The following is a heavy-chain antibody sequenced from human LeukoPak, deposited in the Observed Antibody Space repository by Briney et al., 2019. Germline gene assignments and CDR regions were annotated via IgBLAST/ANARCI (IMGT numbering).Heavy chain of an antibody. V-gene: IGHV1-18*01. CDR1: GYTFTSYG. CDR3: ARDYGIAAAGSWFDP. D-gene: IGHD6-13*01. CDR2: ISAYNGNT. Sequence: ASVKVSCKASGYTFTSYGISWVRQAPGQGLEWMGWISAYNGNTNYAQKLQGRVTMTTDTSTSTAYMELRSLRSDDTAVYYCARDYGIAAAGSWFDPWGQGTLVTVSS. J-gene: IGHJ5*02.